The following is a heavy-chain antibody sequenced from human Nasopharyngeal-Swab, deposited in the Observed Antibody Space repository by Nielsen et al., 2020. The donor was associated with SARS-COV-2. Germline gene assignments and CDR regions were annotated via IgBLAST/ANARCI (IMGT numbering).Heavy chain of an antibody. Sequence: ASVKVSCKASGYTFTGYYRHWERQAPGQGLEWMGRINPNSGGTNYAQKFQGRVTMTRDTSISTAYMELSRLRSDDTAVYYCARSPTPMVQGERDWFDPWGQGTLVTVSS. CDR2: INPNSGGT. CDR1: GYTFTGYY. CDR3: ARSPTPMVQGERDWFDP. V-gene: IGHV1-2*06. D-gene: IGHD3-10*01. J-gene: IGHJ5*02.